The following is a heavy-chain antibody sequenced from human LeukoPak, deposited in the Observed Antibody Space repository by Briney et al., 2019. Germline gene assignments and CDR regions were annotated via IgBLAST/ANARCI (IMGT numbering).Heavy chain of an antibody. J-gene: IGHJ4*02. Sequence: GGSLRLSCAASGFSFSSYGMYWVRQAPGKGLEWVALIYNDGGLPNYLDSVRGRFTISRDNSKNTLYLQMDGLRVEDTAVYYCAQGHYVGNSEFLDNWGQGSLVIVSS. CDR1: GFSFSSYG. V-gene: IGHV3-33*07. CDR3: AQGHYVGNSEFLDN. CDR2: IYNDGGLP. D-gene: IGHD4-23*01.